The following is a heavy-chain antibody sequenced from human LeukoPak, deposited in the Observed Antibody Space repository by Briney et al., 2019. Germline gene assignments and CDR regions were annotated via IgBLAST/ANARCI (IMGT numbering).Heavy chain of an antibody. CDR1: GYTFTAYY. D-gene: IGHD6-6*01. Sequence: ASVKVSCKASGYTFTAYYMHWVRQAPGQGLEWMGWINPNSGGTNYVQKFQGRVAMTTDPSIVTTYMELSRLRSDGTAVYYCARVQSRISSSFDYWGHGTLVTVSS. J-gene: IGHJ4*01. CDR3: ARVQSRISSSFDY. V-gene: IGHV1-2*02. CDR2: INPNSGGT.